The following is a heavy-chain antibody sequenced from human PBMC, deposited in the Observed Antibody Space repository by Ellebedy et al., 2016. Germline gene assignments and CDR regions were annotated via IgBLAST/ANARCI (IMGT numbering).Heavy chain of an antibody. Sequence: ASVKVSCKASGYTFTSYGISWVRQAPGQGLEWMGGIIPIFGTANYAQKFQGRVTITADESTSTAYMELSSLRSEDTAVYYCARDTYDILTGITPKARGLIDYWGQGTLVTVSS. D-gene: IGHD3-9*01. CDR1: GYTFTSYG. CDR2: IIPIFGTA. J-gene: IGHJ4*02. V-gene: IGHV1-69*13. CDR3: ARDTYDILTGITPKARGLIDY.